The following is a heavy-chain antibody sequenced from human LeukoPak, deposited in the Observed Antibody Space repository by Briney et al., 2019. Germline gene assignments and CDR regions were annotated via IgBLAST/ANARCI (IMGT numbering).Heavy chain of an antibody. D-gene: IGHD5-24*01. J-gene: IGHJ3*02. V-gene: IGHV3-30*18. CDR3: AKEGRWLQLGGAFDI. CDR1: GVTFRSYD. Sequence: PGGSLRLSCAASGVTFRSYDMHWVRQAPGKGLEWVSVISSDENNKYYADSVKGRFTISRDNSKNTLYLQMSSLRPEDTAVYYCAKEGRWLQLGGAFDIWGQGTMVTVSS. CDR2: ISSDENNK.